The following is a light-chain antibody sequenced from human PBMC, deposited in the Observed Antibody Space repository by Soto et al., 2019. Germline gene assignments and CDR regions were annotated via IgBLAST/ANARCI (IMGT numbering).Light chain of an antibody. J-gene: IGKJ1*01. CDR3: QQYNSYSLT. Sequence: DIRMTQSPSTLSASVGDRVTITCRASQSISSWLAWYQQKPGKAPNLLIYDASILESGVPSRFSGSGSGTEFTLTISSLQPDDFATYYCQQYNSYSLTFGQGTKVEIK. V-gene: IGKV1-5*01. CDR2: DAS. CDR1: QSISSW.